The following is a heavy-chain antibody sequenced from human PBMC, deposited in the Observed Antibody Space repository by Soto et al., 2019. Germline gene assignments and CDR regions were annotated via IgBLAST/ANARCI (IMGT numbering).Heavy chain of an antibody. V-gene: IGHV5-51*01. CDR3: ARFRDKPLGYYYHGMNV. CDR1: GYSFSSNW. CDR2: IYPGDSDT. Sequence: PGESLKISCKGSGYSFSSNWIGWVRQMPGKGLELMGLIYPGDSDTRYSPSFQGQVTISADKSISTAYLQWRSLKASDTAMYYCARFRDKPLGYYYHGMNVWGQGTRVTVS. D-gene: IGHD3-16*01. J-gene: IGHJ6*02.